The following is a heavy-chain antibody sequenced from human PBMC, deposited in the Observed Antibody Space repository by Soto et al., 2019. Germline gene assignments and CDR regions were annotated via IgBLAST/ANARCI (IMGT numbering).Heavy chain of an antibody. J-gene: IGHJ5*02. V-gene: IGHV1-18*01. CDR1: GYTFTSYG. Sequence: ASVKVSCKASGYTFTSYGISWVRQAPGQGLEWMGWISAYNGNTNYAQKLQGRVTMTTDTSTSTAYMELRSLRSDDTAVYYCARDHGASHYDILIDNWFAPWGQGTLVTVSS. D-gene: IGHD3-9*01. CDR2: ISAYNGNT. CDR3: ARDHGASHYDILIDNWFAP.